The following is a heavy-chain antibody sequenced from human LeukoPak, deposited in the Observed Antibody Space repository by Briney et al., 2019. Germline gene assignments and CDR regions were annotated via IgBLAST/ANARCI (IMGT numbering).Heavy chain of an antibody. CDR1: DYSISSGDYY. Sequence: SETLSLTCTVSDYSISSGDYYWGWIRQPPGKGLEWIGSIFHSGSTYYNPSLKSRVTISVDTSKNQFSLRLSSVTAADTAVYYCARRATYYYDSSGPRNAFDIWGQGTMVTVSS. D-gene: IGHD3-22*01. CDR2: IFHSGST. J-gene: IGHJ3*02. CDR3: ARRATYYYDSSGPRNAFDI. V-gene: IGHV4-38-2*02.